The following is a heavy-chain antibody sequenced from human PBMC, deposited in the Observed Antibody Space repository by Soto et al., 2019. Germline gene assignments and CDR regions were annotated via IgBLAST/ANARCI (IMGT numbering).Heavy chain of an antibody. CDR3: ASGYCSGGSCYLGGAAFDI. Sequence: QVQLQESGPGLVKPSGTLSLTCAVSSGSISNSNWWSWVRQAAGKGLEWIGEIDHSGSTNYNPSLKSRVTISVDKSKNQFSLKLSSVTAADTAVYYCASGYCSGGSCYLGGAAFDIWGQGTMVTVSS. CDR1: SGSISNSNW. D-gene: IGHD2-15*01. J-gene: IGHJ3*02. V-gene: IGHV4-4*02. CDR2: IDHSGST.